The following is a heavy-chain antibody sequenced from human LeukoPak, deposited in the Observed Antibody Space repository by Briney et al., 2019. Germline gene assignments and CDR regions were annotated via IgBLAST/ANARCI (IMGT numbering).Heavy chain of an antibody. V-gene: IGHV4-30-4*01. CDR3: ASNYGSGSYHYFDY. J-gene: IGHJ4*02. CDR2: IYYSGCT. D-gene: IGHD3-10*01. CDR1: GGSISSGDYY. Sequence: SQTLSLTCTVSGGSISSGDYYWSWIRQPPGKGLEWIGYIYYSGCTYYNPSLKSRVTMSVDTSKNQFSLKVSSVTAADTAVYYCASNYGSGSYHYFDYWGQGTLVTVSS.